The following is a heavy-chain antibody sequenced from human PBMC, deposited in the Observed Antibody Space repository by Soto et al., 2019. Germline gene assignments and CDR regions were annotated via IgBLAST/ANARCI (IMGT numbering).Heavy chain of an antibody. Sequence: PSETLSLTCTVSGGSISSYYWSWIRQPPGKGLEWIGYIYYSGSTNYNPSLKSRVTISVDTSKNQFSLKLSSVTAADTAVYYCARDPGGSAFDYWGQGTLVTVSS. CDR1: GGSISSYY. CDR3: ARDPGGSAFDY. V-gene: IGHV4-59*01. D-gene: IGHD3-16*01. CDR2: IYYSGST. J-gene: IGHJ4*02.